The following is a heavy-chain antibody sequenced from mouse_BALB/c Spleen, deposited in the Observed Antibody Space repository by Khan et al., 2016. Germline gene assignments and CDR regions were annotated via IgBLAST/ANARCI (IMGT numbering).Heavy chain of an antibody. CDR2: IWAGGST. CDR3: ARDDQDYDAWFAS. J-gene: IGHJ3*01. Sequence: QVQLKQSGPGLVAPSQSLSITCTVSGFSLTNSGVHWVRQPPGTGLDWLGVIWAGGSTDYNSALMSRLSITKDNSQNQVFLEMNSLQTDDTAMYYCARDDQDYDAWFASWGQGTLVTVSA. D-gene: IGHD2-4*01. V-gene: IGHV2-9*02. CDR1: GFSLTNSG.